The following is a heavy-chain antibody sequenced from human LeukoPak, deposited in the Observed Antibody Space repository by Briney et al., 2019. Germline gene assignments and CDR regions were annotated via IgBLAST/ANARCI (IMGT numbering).Heavy chain of an antibody. CDR2: KYFSGST. Sequence: PSETLSLTCTVSGGSITNYYLGWIRQPPGRGLECIGIKYFSGSTYYNPSLKSRVTISVDTSKNLFSLNLSSVTAADTAVYYCARWGVPSGPYYIFDYWGQGTQVTVSS. D-gene: IGHD3-10*01. CDR1: GGSITNYY. CDR3: ARWGVPSGPYYIFDY. V-gene: IGHV4-39*01. J-gene: IGHJ4*02.